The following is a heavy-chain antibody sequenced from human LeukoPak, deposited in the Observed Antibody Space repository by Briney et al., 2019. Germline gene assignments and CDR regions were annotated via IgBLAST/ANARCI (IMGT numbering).Heavy chain of an antibody. CDR2: INPKYGDT. V-gene: IGHV1-2*02. CDR1: GYTFTDYY. J-gene: IGHJ4*02. CDR3: LGYCSSISCSS. Sequence: ASVKVSCKASGYTFTDYYIHWVRQAPGPGLEWMGYINPKYGDTNYAQKFRGRVTLTRDTSINSAYMELSRLRSDDTAIYYCLGYCSSISCSSWGQGTLVTVSS. D-gene: IGHD2-2*01.